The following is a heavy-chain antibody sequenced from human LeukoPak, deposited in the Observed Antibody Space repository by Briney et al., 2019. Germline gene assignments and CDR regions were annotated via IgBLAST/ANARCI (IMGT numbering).Heavy chain of an antibody. V-gene: IGHV3-9*01. Sequence: SGRSLRLSCAASGFTFDDYAMPWVRQAPGKGLEWVSGISWNSGSIGYADSVKGRFTISRDNAKNSLYLQMNSLRAEDTALYYCAKDSIAVAGIDYWGQGTLVTVSS. CDR1: GFTFDDYA. CDR2: ISWNSGSI. D-gene: IGHD6-19*01. J-gene: IGHJ4*02. CDR3: AKDSIAVAGIDY.